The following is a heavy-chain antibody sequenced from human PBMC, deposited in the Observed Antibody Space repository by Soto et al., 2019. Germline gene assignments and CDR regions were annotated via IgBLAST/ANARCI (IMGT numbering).Heavy chain of an antibody. D-gene: IGHD6-13*01. V-gene: IGHV4-39*02. CDR2: IYYVDST. CDR3: TAHPPRRAAVEGFDP. J-gene: IGHJ5*02. Sequence: PSDTLSLTCTVSGGDISSGDSYWAWIRQPPGKGLAWIASIYYVDSTFYNSSLEIRVTISVDMSNTLSALKLPSVTATDPTVHFCTAHPPRRAAVEGFDPWGQGTLVTVSS. CDR1: GGDISSGDSY.